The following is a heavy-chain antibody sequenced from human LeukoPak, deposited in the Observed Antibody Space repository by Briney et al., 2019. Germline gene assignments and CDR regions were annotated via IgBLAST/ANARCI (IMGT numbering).Heavy chain of an antibody. CDR2: IWYDGSDK. CDR1: GFTFSSFG. Sequence: PGESLRLSCGASGFTFSSFGMHWLRQAPGKGLEWVAIIWYDGSDKYYSDSVKGRFTISRDNSKNTLYLQMNSLRAEDTAVYYCARCRDSVSYNLLGYWGQGSLVTVSS. V-gene: IGHV3-33*01. CDR3: ARCRDSVSYNLLGY. J-gene: IGHJ1*01. D-gene: IGHD1-26*01.